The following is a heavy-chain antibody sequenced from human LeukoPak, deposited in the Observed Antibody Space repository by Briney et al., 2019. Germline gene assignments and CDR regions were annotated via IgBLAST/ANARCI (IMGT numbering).Heavy chain of an antibody. CDR1: GGTFSSYA. CDR3: ARDFLATAMVEY. D-gene: IGHD5-18*01. Sequence: SVKVSCKASGGTFSSYAISWVRQAPGQGLEWMGRIIPIFGTANYAQKFQGRVTITTDESTSTAYMELSSLRSEDSAVYYCARDFLATAMVEYWGQGTLVTVSS. J-gene: IGHJ4*02. V-gene: IGHV1-69*05. CDR2: IIPIFGTA.